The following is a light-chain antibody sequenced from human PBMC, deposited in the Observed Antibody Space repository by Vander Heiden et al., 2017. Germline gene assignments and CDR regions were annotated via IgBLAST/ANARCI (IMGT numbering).Light chain of an antibody. J-gene: IGLJ3*02. V-gene: IGLV1-40*01. Sequence: QSVLTQPPPLSRAPGHPVPISCTGSSSNLGANFEVKWYQLLPGTAPKLLNYDNNIRPSGVPDRCAGSKCGTAACLASTGLQADDEEDDYCQSHDTSLSGSVFGGGTKLTV. CDR1: SSNLGANFE. CDR2: DNN. CDR3: QSHDTSLSGSV.